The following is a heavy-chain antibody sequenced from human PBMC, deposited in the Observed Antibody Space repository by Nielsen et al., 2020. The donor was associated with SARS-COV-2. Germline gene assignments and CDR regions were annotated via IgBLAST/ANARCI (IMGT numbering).Heavy chain of an antibody. Sequence: CTVSGASISSGGYFWSWIRQHPGKGLEWIGYIYFTGRTSYNPSLKSRVAMSVDTSKNQFSLDLKSVTAADTAVYYCAREASGYDHYKYGMDVWGLGATVTVSS. D-gene: IGHD5-12*01. CDR3: AREASGYDHYKYGMDV. CDR2: IYFTGRT. CDR1: GASISSGGYF. J-gene: IGHJ6*02. V-gene: IGHV4-31*03.